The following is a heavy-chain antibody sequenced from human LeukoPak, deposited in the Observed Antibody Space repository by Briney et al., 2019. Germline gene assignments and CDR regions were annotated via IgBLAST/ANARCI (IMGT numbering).Heavy chain of an antibody. D-gene: IGHD2-15*01. V-gene: IGHV1-69*06. J-gene: IGHJ6*03. CDR3: ARDDWIEYCSGGSRYNYYYMDV. CDR2: IIPIFGTA. CDR1: GGTFSSYA. Sequence: GASVKVSCKASGGTFSSYAISWVRQAPGQGLEWMGGIIPIFGTANYAQKFQGRVTITADKSTSTAYMELSSLRSEDTAVYYCARDDWIEYCSGGSRYNYYYMDVWGKGTTVTVSS.